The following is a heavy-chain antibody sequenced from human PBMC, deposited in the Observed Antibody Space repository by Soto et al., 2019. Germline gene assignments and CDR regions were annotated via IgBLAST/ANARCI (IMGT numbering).Heavy chain of an antibody. CDR2: IKSKTDGGTT. CDR1: GFTFSNAW. V-gene: IGHV3-15*01. J-gene: IGHJ4*02. Sequence: VGSLRLSCAASGFTFSNAWMSWVRQAPGKGLEWVGRIKSKTDGGTTDYAAPVKGRFTISRDDSKNTLYLQMNSLKTEDTAVYYCTTRPPYYYGSGTYYFDYWGQGTLVTVSS. D-gene: IGHD3-10*01. CDR3: TTRPPYYYGSGTYYFDY.